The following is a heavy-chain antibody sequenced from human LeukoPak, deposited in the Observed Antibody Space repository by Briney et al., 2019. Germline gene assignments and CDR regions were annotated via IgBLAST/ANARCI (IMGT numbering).Heavy chain of an antibody. CDR1: GFTFSSYR. CDR2: ISSSSSYI. J-gene: IGHJ4*02. D-gene: IGHD6-13*01. CDR3: ARDMSIAAAGTHRGDY. Sequence: GGALRLSCAASGFTFSSYRMNWVRQAPGKGVEGVSSISSSSSYIYYAYSVKGRFTSSRDNAKNSLYLQMNSLRAEDTAVYYCARDMSIAAAGTHRGDYWGQGTLVTVSS. V-gene: IGHV3-21*01.